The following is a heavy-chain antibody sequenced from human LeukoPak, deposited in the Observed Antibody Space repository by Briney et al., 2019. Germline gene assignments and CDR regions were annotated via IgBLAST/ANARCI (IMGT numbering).Heavy chain of an antibody. CDR1: GGSFSGYY. D-gene: IGHD3-22*01. CDR2: INHSGST. V-gene: IGHV4-34*01. Sequence: SETLSLTCAVYGGSFSGYYWSWIRQPPGKGLEWIGEINHSGSTNYNPSLKSRVTISVDTSKNQFSLKLSSVTAADTAVYYCASLKNYYDSSGYLVTDAFDIWGQGTMVTVSS. CDR3: ASLKNYYDSSGYLVTDAFDI. J-gene: IGHJ3*02.